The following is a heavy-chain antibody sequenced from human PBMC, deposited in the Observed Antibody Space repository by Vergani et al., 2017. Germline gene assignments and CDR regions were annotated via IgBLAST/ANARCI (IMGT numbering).Heavy chain of an antibody. Sequence: EVQLLESGGGLVQPGGSLRLSCAASGFTFRSYAMSWVRQAPGKGLEWVSAISGSGGCTYYADPVKGRFTISRDNSKNTLYLQMSSLRSEDTAVYYCARALSLAAAKEIGYWGQGTLVTVSS. J-gene: IGHJ4*02. V-gene: IGHV3-23*01. CDR3: ARALSLAAAKEIGY. D-gene: IGHD6-25*01. CDR2: ISGSGGCT. CDR1: GFTFRSYA.